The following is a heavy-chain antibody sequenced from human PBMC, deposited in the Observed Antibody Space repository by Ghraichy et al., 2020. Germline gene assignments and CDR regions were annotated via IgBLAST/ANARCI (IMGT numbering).Heavy chain of an antibody. J-gene: IGHJ6*02. CDR3: AREGSGSYKYGMDV. CDR2: IYSGGST. V-gene: IGHV3-53*01. CDR1: GFTVSSNY. D-gene: IGHD1-26*01. Sequence: GGSLRLSCAASGFTVSSNYMSWVRQAPGKGLEWVSVIYSGGSTYYADSVKGRFTISRDNSKNTLYLQMNSLRAEDTAVYYCAREGSGSYKYGMDVWGQGTTVTVSS.